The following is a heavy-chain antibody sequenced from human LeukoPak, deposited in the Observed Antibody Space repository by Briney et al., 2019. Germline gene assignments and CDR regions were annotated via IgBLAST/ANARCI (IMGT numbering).Heavy chain of an antibody. CDR1: GGTFSSYA. Sequence: VASVKVSCKASGGTFSSYAISWVRQAPGQGLEWMGGIIPILGTANYAQKFQGRVTITADESTSTAYMELSSLRSEDTAVYYCARDKDSPRWFDPWGQGTLVTVSS. J-gene: IGHJ5*02. CDR3: ARDKDSPRWFDP. CDR2: IIPILGTA. V-gene: IGHV1-69*13.